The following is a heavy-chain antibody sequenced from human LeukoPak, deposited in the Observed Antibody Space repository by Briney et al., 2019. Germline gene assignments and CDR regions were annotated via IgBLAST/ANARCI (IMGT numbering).Heavy chain of an antibody. V-gene: IGHV1-69*05. CDR2: IIPIFGTA. J-gene: IGHJ4*02. CDR1: GGTFSSYA. CDR3: ARVSIAARRSCDY. D-gene: IGHD6-6*01. Sequence: ASVKVSCKASGGTFSSYAISWVRQAPGQGLEWMGRIIPIFGTANYAQKFQGRVTITTDESTSTAYMELSSLRSEDTAVYYCARVSIAARRSCDYWGPGTLVTVSS.